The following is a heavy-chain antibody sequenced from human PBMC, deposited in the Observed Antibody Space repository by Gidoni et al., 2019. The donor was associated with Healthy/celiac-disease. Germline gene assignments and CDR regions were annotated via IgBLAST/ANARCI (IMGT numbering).Heavy chain of an antibody. J-gene: IGHJ6*02. CDR3: AKDTGFEVGMDV. D-gene: IGHD3-9*01. Sequence: EVPLVESGGGLVQPGRSLRLSCAASGFTFDDYAMHWVRQAPGKGLEWVSGISWNSGSIGYADSVKGRFTISRDNAKNSLYLQMNSLRAEDTALYYCAKDTGFEVGMDVWGQGTTVTVSS. V-gene: IGHV3-9*01. CDR2: ISWNSGSI. CDR1: GFTFDDYA.